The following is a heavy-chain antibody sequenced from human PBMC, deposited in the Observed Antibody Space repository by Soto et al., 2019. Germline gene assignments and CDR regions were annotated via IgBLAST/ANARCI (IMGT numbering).Heavy chain of an antibody. Sequence: QLQLQESGLGLVKPSGTLSLTCSVSGFSITNNNYYWGWIRQPPGKGWEWIGMTYNSGSTNYNPSLRSRVTISADTSKNQFSLQLTSVTAADTAVYFCARHGSHISYSRYGMDVWGQGTTVTVSS. D-gene: IGHD1-26*01. V-gene: IGHV4-39*01. J-gene: IGHJ6*02. CDR2: TYNSGST. CDR3: ARHGSHISYSRYGMDV. CDR1: GFSITNNNYY.